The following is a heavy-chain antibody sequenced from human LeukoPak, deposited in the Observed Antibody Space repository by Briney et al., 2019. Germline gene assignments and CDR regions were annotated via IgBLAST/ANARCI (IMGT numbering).Heavy chain of an antibody. CDR1: GFTVSSTY. Sequence: GGSLRLSCAASGFTVSSTYMSWVRQSPGKGLEWVSVVYKDGKMFYIDSVKGRFAISRDTSKNTVYLQMNNLRAEDTAVYYCASRHCSGGDCYFAGADPFDHWGQGTLVTVSS. J-gene: IGHJ4*02. V-gene: IGHV3-53*01. CDR2: VYKDGKM. D-gene: IGHD2-21*01. CDR3: ASRHCSGGDCYFAGADPFDH.